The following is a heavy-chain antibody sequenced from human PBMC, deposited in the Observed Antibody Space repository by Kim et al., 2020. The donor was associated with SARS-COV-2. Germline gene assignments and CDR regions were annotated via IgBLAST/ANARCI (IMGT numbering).Heavy chain of an antibody. CDR1: GGTFSSYA. D-gene: IGHD5-18*01. Sequence: SVKVSCKASGGTFSSYAISWVRQAPGQGLEWMGGIIPIFGTANYAQKFQGRVTITADESTSTAYMELSSLRSEDTAVYYCAIVDTAQLYYFDYWGQGTLVTVSS. J-gene: IGHJ4*02. CDR2: IIPIFGTA. CDR3: AIVDTAQLYYFDY. V-gene: IGHV1-69*13.